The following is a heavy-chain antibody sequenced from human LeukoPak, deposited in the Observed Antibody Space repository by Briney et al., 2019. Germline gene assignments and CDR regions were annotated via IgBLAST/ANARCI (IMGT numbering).Heavy chain of an antibody. V-gene: IGHV3-21*01. CDR3: ARDLLTQSYDFVDYY. CDR2: ISSSSSYI. Sequence: PGGSLRLSCAASGFTFSSYSMNWVRQAPGKGLEWVSSISSSSSYIYYADSVKGRFTISRDNAKNSLYLQMNSLRAEDTAMYCCARDLLTQSYDFVDYYWGRGTLVTVSS. D-gene: IGHD4-17*01. CDR1: GFTFSSYS. J-gene: IGHJ4*02.